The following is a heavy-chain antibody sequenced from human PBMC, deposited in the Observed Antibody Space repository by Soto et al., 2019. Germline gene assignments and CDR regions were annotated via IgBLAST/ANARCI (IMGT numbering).Heavy chain of an antibody. CDR1: GFTFSSYA. CDR2: ISGSGGST. CDR3: AKDPRQMYYYDSSGYTAY. V-gene: IGHV3-23*01. J-gene: IGHJ4*02. Sequence: VGSLRLSCAASGFTFSSYAMSWVRQAPGKGLEWVSAISGSGGSTYYADSVKGRFTISRDNSKNTLYLQMNSLRAEDTAVYYCAKDPRQMYYYDSSGYTAYWGQGTLVTVSS. D-gene: IGHD3-22*01.